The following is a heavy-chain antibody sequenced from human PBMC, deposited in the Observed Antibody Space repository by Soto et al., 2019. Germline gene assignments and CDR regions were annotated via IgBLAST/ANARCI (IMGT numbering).Heavy chain of an antibody. CDR2: IYYSGST. CDR1: GGYISTYY. J-gene: IGHJ6*03. CDR3: ARGLHWGELWAYSYIYIDV. D-gene: IGHD3-16*01. V-gene: IGHV4-59*01. Sequence: QVQLQESGPGLVKPSETLSLTCTVSGGYISTYYWSWIRQPPGEGLEWIGYIYYSGSTNYSPSLKSRVTMSVDTSKSQFSLRLTSVTAADTAVYYCARGLHWGELWAYSYIYIDVWGEGTTVSVSS.